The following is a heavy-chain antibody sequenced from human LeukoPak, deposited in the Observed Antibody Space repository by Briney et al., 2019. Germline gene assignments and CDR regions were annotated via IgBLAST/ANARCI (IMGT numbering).Heavy chain of an antibody. Sequence: SETLSLTCAVSGGSISSSNWWSWVRQPPGEGLEWIGEIYHSGSTNYNPSLKSRVTISVDKSKNQFSLKLSSVTAADTAVYYCARGIAVAEDYFDYWGQGTLVTVSS. CDR1: GGSISSSNW. D-gene: IGHD6-19*01. J-gene: IGHJ4*02. CDR3: ARGIAVAEDYFDY. CDR2: IYHSGST. V-gene: IGHV4-4*02.